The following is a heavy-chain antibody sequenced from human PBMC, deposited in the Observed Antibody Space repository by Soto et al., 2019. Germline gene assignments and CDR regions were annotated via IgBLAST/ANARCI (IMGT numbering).Heavy chain of an antibody. CDR2: INPSGGST. V-gene: IGHV1-46*03. CDR3: ASPGAGNYRVDYYYYYYMDV. J-gene: IGHJ6*03. Sequence: QVQLVQSGAEVKKPGASVKVSCKASGYTFTSYYMHWVRQAPGQGLEWMGIINPSGGSTSYARKFQGRVTMTRDTSTSTVYMELSSLRSEDTAVYYCASPGAGNYRVDYYYYYYMDVWGKGTTVTVSS. CDR1: GYTFTSYY. D-gene: IGHD4-4*01.